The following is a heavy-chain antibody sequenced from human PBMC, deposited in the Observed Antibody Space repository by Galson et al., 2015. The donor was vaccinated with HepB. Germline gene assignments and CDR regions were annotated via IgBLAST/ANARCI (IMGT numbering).Heavy chain of an antibody. D-gene: IGHD3-10*01. CDR3: AKGPPAVWFGETLDY. Sequence: SLRLSCAASGFTFSSYGMHWVRQAPGKGLEWVAVISYDGSNKYYADSVKGRFTISRDNSKNTLYLQMNSLRAEDTAVYYCAKGPPAVWFGETLDYWGQGTLVTVSS. V-gene: IGHV3-30*18. CDR1: GFTFSSYG. J-gene: IGHJ4*02. CDR2: ISYDGSNK.